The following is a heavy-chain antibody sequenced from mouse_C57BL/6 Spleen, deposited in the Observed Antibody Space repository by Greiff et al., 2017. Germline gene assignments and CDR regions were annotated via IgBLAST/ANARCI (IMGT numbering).Heavy chain of an antibody. CDR1: GYTFTDYY. D-gene: IGHD2-4*01. CDR2: IYPGSGNT. V-gene: IGHV1-76*01. J-gene: IGHJ3*01. Sequence: VQLQQPGAELVRPGASVKLSCKASGYTFTDYYINWVKQRPGQGLEWIARIYPGSGNTYYNEKFKGKATLTAEKSSSTAYMQLSSLTSEDSAVYFCAREGIYYDYTWFAYWGQGTLVTVSA. CDR3: AREGIYYDYTWFAY.